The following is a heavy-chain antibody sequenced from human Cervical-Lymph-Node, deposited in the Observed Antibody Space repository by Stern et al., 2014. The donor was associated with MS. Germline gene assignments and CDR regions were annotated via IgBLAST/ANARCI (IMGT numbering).Heavy chain of an antibody. CDR1: GGTFSKFP. D-gene: IGHD6-13*01. Sequence: QVQLMQSGAEVTKPGSSVKVSCKASGGTFSKFPSSWVRQAPGQGLEGMGGIFPVFGTPTYAQEFRGRVTITADVSTSTVYMELSSLRSDDTAVYYCALSSETSDRWYSLGYDLWGQGTLVTVSS. CDR2: IFPVFGTP. J-gene: IGHJ5*02. CDR3: ALSSETSDRWYSLGYDL. V-gene: IGHV1-69*01.